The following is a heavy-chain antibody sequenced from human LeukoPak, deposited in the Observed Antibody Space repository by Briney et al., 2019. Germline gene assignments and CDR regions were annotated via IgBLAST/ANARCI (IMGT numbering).Heavy chain of an antibody. CDR3: AKDTSHLPHY. CDR1: GFTFSSYE. CDR2: IGGIVGST. J-gene: IGHJ4*02. Sequence: PGGSLRLSCAASGFTFSSYEMNWVRQAPGKGLEWVSAIGGIVGSTYYADSVKGRFTISRGNSKNTLYLQMNSLRAEDTAVYYCAKDTSHLPHYWGQGTLVTVSS. V-gene: IGHV3-23*01.